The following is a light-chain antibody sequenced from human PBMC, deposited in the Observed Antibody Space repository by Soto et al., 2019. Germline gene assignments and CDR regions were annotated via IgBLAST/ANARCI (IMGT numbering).Light chain of an antibody. J-gene: IGLJ2*01. Sequence: QSVLTQPPSVSGAPGQRVTSSCTGSSSNIGAGYDVHWYQQLPGTAPKLLIYGNSNRPSGVPDRFSGSKSGTSASLAITGLQAEDEADYYCQSYDSSLSGSEVFGGGTKLTVL. CDR3: QSYDSSLSGSEV. CDR2: GNS. V-gene: IGLV1-40*01. CDR1: SSNIGAGYD.